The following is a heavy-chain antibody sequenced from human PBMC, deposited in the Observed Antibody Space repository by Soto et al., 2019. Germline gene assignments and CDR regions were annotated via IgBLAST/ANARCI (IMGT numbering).Heavy chain of an antibody. D-gene: IGHD3-9*01. Sequence: QVQLVESGGGVVQPGRSLRLSCAASGFTFSSYAMHWVRQAPGKGLEWVAVISYDGSNKYYADSVKGRFTISRDNSKNTLYLKMNSLRAEDTAVYYCARDRNRAGRYDILTGYSYYFDYWGQGTLVTVSS. CDR3: ARDRNRAGRYDILTGYSYYFDY. CDR2: ISYDGSNK. V-gene: IGHV3-30-3*01. J-gene: IGHJ4*02. CDR1: GFTFSSYA.